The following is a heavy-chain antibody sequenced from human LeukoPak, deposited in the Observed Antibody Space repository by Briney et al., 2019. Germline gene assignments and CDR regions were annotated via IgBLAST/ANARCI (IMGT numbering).Heavy chain of an antibody. V-gene: IGHV3-21*01. D-gene: IGHD2-15*01. CDR2: INYGGGYI. CDR3: ARDLRYCSGDSCYTGGYGLDV. J-gene: IGHJ6*02. CDR1: GFTFTVYT. Sequence: GGSLRLSCAASGFTFTVYTMNWFRQAPGKGLEWVSTINYGGGYIDYADSVKGRFTISRDHAENSLYLQMNSLRAEDTAVYYCARDLRYCSGDSCYTGGYGLDVWGQGTTVTVSS.